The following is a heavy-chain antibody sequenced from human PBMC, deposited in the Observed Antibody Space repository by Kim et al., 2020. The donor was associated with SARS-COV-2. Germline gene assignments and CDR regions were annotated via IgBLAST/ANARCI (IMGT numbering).Heavy chain of an antibody. Sequence: GGSLRLSCAASGFTFSSYAMSWVRQAPGKGLEWVSAISGSGGSTYYADSVKGRFTISRDNSKNTLYLQMNSLRAEDTAVYYCAKVKGPQERTTVTPPDYWGQGTLVTVSS. CDR3: AKVKGPQERTTVTPPDY. V-gene: IGHV3-23*01. CDR1: GFTFSSYA. CDR2: ISGSGGST. D-gene: IGHD4-17*01. J-gene: IGHJ4*02.